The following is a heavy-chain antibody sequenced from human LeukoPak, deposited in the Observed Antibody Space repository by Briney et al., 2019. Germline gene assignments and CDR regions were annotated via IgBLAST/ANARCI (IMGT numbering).Heavy chain of an antibody. CDR3: ASTDFWSGYPSLDY. CDR2: IKQDGSEK. V-gene: IGHV3-7*01. J-gene: IGHJ4*02. CDR1: GFTFSHYA. D-gene: IGHD3-3*01. Sequence: PGGSLRLSCAASGFTFSHYAMYWVRQAPGKGLEWVANIKQDGSEKYYVDSVKGRFTISRDNAKNSLFLQMNSLRAEDTAVYYCASTDFWSGYPSLDYWGQGTLVTVSS.